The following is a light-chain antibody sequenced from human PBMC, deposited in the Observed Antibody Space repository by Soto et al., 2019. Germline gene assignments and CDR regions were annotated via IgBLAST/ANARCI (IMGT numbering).Light chain of an antibody. CDR3: QQYGDSSWT. CDR2: GAS. Sequence: EIVLTQSPGTLSLSPGDRATLSCRASQSVSSNYLAWYQQQKPGQAPRLLIYGASSRAAGVPDRFSGSGSGTDFTLAISRLETEDFAVYYCQQYGDSSWTFGQGTKVEIK. J-gene: IGKJ1*01. V-gene: IGKV3-20*01. CDR1: QSVSSNY.